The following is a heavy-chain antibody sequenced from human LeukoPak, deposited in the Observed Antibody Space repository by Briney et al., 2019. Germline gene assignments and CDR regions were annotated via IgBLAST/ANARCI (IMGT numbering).Heavy chain of an antibody. D-gene: IGHD2-2*01. V-gene: IGHV4-59*01. CDR3: ARGALRSLGYCSSTSCYQNWFDP. CDR2: IYYSGTT. Sequence: SETLSLTCTVSGGSISSYYWSWIRQPPGKGLEWIGYIYYSGTTNYNPSLKSRVTISVDTSKNQFSLKLSTVTAADTAVYYCARGALRSLGYCSSTSCYQNWFDPWGQGTLVTVSS. J-gene: IGHJ5*02. CDR1: GGSISSYY.